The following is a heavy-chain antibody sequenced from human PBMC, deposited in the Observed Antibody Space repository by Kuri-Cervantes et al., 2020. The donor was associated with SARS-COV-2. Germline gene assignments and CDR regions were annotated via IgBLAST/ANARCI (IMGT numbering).Heavy chain of an antibody. CDR3: ARSRGYCSSTSCFYYYGMDV. CDR2: IYYSGST. Sequence: SETLSLTCTVSGGSISSSSYYWGWIRQPPGKGLEWIGSIYYSGSTYYNPSLKSRFTISLETSKNQFSLKLSSVTAADTAVYYCARSRGYCSSTSCFYYYGMDVWGQGTTVTVSS. CDR1: GGSISSSSYY. V-gene: IGHV4-39*01. D-gene: IGHD2-2*01. J-gene: IGHJ6*02.